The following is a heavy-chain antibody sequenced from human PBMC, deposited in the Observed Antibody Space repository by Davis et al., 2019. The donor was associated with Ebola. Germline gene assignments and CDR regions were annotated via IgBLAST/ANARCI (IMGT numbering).Heavy chain of an antibody. D-gene: IGHD3-10*01. CDR1: GYSISSGYY. Sequence: SETLSLTCSVAGYSISSGYYWRWIRQPPGKGLEWIGEINDSGSTNYNPSLKSRVTISVDTSKNQFSLKVNSVTAADTAVYFCARGGAQTYHYGSGSYSFVYYFDYWGQGTLVTVSS. CDR2: INDSGST. CDR3: ARGGAQTYHYGSGSYSFVYYFDY. V-gene: IGHV4-38-2*02. J-gene: IGHJ4*02.